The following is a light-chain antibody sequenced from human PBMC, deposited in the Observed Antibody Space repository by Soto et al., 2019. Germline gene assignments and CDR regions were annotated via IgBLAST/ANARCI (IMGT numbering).Light chain of an antibody. J-gene: IGKJ2*03. V-gene: IGKV4-1*01. CDR1: QSVLARSNNRNY. Sequence: DIVMTQSPDSLAVSLGERATINCKSSQSVLARSNNRNYLAWYQQKAGQPPKLLIYWASTRESGVPDRFSGSGSGTDFTLTINGLQAEDVAVYYCQQYYSTVYSFGQGTKLEIK. CDR3: QQYYSTVYS. CDR2: WAS.